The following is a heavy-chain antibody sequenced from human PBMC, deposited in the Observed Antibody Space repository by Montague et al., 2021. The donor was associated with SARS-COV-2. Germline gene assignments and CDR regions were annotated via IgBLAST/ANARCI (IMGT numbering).Heavy chain of an antibody. D-gene: IGHD2-15*01. Sequence: SETLSLTCAVDGGSFTGYSWNWIRQPPGKGLEWIGEVKHPGGTNYNPSLKSRVTISIDMSKNQFSLNLESVTAADTAVYYCARPMSSSWHRFEYWGQGTLVTVPS. J-gene: IGHJ4*02. CDR3: ARPMSSSWHRFEY. CDR1: GGSFTGYS. CDR2: VKHPGGT. V-gene: IGHV4-34*01.